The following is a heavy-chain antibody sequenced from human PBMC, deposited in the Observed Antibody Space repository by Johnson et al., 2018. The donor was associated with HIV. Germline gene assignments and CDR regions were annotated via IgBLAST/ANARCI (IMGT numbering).Heavy chain of an antibody. V-gene: IGHV3-30*03. CDR3: AAYYDFWSGSYTSGFDI. CDR2: ISYDGSDK. D-gene: IGHD3-3*01. Sequence: QVQLVESGGGVVRPGGSLRLSCAASGFTFDDYGMSWVRQAPGKGLEWVAVISYDGSDKDYADSVKGRFTISRDSSKNTLYLQMNSLRPEDTAMYYCAAYYDFWSGSYTSGFDIWGQGTMVTVSS. CDR1: GFTFDDYG. J-gene: IGHJ3*02.